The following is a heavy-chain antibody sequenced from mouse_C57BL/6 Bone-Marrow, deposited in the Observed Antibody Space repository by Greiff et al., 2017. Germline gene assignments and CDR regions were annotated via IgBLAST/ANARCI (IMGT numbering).Heavy chain of an antibody. CDR3: TRRRVIYYGSSYYAMDY. CDR2: IDPETGGT. D-gene: IGHD1-1*01. CDR1: GYTFTDYE. Sequence: VQLQQSGAELVRPGASVTLSCKASGYTFTDYEMHWVKQTPVHGLEWIGAIDPETGGTAYNQKFKGKAILTADKSSSKAYMELRSLTSEASAVYYCTRRRVIYYGSSYYAMDYWGQGTSVTVSS. J-gene: IGHJ4*01. V-gene: IGHV1-15*01.